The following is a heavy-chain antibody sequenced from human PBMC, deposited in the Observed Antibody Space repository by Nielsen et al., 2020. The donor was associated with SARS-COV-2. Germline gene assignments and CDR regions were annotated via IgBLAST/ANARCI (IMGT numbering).Heavy chain of an antibody. Sequence: WLRQPPGKGLEWVAVIWYDGSNKYYADSVKGRFTISRDNAKNSLYLQMNSLRAEDTAVYYCARLPGYCSGGSCYLNGWFDPWGQGTLVTVSS. CDR2: IWYDGSNK. V-gene: IGHV3-33*01. CDR3: ARLPGYCSGGSCYLNGWFDP. J-gene: IGHJ5*02. D-gene: IGHD2-15*01.